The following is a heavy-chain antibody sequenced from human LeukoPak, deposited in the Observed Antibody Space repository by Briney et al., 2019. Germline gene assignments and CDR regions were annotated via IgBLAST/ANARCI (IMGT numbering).Heavy chain of an antibody. J-gene: IGHJ4*02. V-gene: IGHV3-23*01. D-gene: IGHD4-17*01. CDR1: GFTFSSYA. Sequence: GGSLRLSCAASGFTFSSYAMSWVRQAPGKGLEWVSAISGSGGSTYYADSVKGRFTISRDNSKNTPYLQMNSLRAEDTAVYYCAKTMHDYGDPGMDYWGQGTLVTVSS. CDR3: AKTMHDYGDPGMDY. CDR2: ISGSGGST.